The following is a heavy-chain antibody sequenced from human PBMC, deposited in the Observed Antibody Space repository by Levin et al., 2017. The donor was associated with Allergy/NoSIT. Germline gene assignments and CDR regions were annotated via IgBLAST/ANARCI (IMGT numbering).Heavy chain of an antibody. Sequence: GESLKISCAASGFTFSDYYMSWIRQAPGKGLEWVSYISSSSSYTNYADSVKGRFTISRDNAKNSLYLQMNSLRAEDTAVYYCARVRCSSTSCYGSYYYYGMDVWGQGTTVTVSS. CDR1: GFTFSDYY. CDR2: ISSSSSYT. J-gene: IGHJ6*02. V-gene: IGHV3-11*05. D-gene: IGHD2-2*01. CDR3: ARVRCSSTSCYGSYYYYGMDV.